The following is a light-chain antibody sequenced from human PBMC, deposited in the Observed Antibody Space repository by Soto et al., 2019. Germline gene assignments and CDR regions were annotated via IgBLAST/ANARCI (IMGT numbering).Light chain of an antibody. CDR1: SSDVGGYNS. J-gene: IGLJ2*01. CDR2: EVS. Sequence: QSALTQPPSASGSPGQSVTISCTGTSSDVGGYNSVSWYQHHPGKAPKLMIYEVSKRPSGVPDRFSGSKSGNTASLTVSGLQAEDETDYYCSSYADSNNLVFGGGTKLTGL. V-gene: IGLV2-8*01. CDR3: SSYADSNNLV.